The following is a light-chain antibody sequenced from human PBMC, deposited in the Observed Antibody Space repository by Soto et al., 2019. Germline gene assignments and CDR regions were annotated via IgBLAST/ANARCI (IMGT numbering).Light chain of an antibody. V-gene: IGLV4-69*01. Sequence: QPVLTQSPSASASLGASVKLTCTLSSGHSSYAIAWHQQQPEKGPRYLMKLNSDGSHSKVDGIPDRFSGSSSGAERYLTISSLQSEDEADYYCQTWGTGIQVFGGGTKVTVL. CDR3: QTWGTGIQV. CDR2: LNSDGSH. J-gene: IGLJ2*01. CDR1: SGHSSYA.